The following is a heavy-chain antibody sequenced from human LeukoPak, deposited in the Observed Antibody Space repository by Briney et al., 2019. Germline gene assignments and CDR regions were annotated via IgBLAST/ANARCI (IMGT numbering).Heavy chain of an antibody. Sequence: GASVKVSCKASGYTFTSYGISWVRQAPGQGLEWMGWISAYNGNTNYAQKLQGRITITRDTSISTAYMELSSLRSEDTAVYYCARGPAWEGTHYYFDYWGQGILVTVSS. V-gene: IGHV1-18*01. CDR1: GYTFTSYG. D-gene: IGHD1-26*01. CDR2: ISAYNGNT. J-gene: IGHJ4*02. CDR3: ARGPAWEGTHYYFDY.